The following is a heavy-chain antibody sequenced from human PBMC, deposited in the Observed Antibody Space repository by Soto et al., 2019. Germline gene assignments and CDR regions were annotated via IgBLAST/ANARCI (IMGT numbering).Heavy chain of an antibody. CDR1: GGSISSGGYY. Sequence: SETLSLTCTVSGGSISSGGYYWSWIRQHPGKGLEWIGYIYYSGSTYYNPSLKSRVTISVDTSKNQFSLKLSSVTAADTAVYYCARTPRRDYFDYWGQGTLVTVS. V-gene: IGHV4-31*03. CDR3: ARTPRRDYFDY. CDR2: IYYSGST. J-gene: IGHJ4*02.